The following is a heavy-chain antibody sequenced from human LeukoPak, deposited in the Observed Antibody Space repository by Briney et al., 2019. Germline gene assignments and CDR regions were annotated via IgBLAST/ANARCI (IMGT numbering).Heavy chain of an antibody. Sequence: GGSLRLSCAASGFTFSSYGMSWVRQAPGKGLEWVSAISGSGGSTYYADSVKGRFTISRDNSKNTLYLQMNSLRAEDTALYYCARSGGIGAGGFDPWGQGTLVTVSS. CDR1: GFTFSSYG. V-gene: IGHV3-23*01. D-gene: IGHD3-16*01. CDR3: ARSGGIGAGGFDP. J-gene: IGHJ5*02. CDR2: ISGSGGST.